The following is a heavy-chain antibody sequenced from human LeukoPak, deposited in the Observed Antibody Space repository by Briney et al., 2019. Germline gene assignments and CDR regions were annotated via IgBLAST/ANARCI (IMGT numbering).Heavy chain of an antibody. V-gene: IGHV4-34*01. J-gene: IGHJ4*02. Sequence: SETLSLTCAVYGGSFSGYYWSWICQPPGKALEWIGEINHSGSTNYNPSLKSRVTISVDTSKNQFSLKLSSVTAADTAVYYCARDRGVVVPAAACDYWGQGTLVTVSS. CDR3: ARDRGVVVPAAACDY. D-gene: IGHD2-2*01. CDR1: GGSFSGYY. CDR2: INHSGST.